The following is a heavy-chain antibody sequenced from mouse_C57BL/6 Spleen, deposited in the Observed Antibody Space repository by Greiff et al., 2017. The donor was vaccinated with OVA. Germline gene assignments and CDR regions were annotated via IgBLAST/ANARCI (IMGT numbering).Heavy chain of an antibody. Sequence: EVNLVESGGGLVKPGGSLKLSCAASGFTFSDYGVHWVRQVPEKGLEWVAYISSGSSTIYYADTVKGRFTISRDNAKNTLFLHMTSLRSEDTAMYYCARGDYYASYWGQGTLVTVSA. CDR2: ISSGSSTI. CDR1: GFTFSDYG. D-gene: IGHD2-1*01. CDR3: ARGDYYASY. J-gene: IGHJ3*01. V-gene: IGHV5-17*01.